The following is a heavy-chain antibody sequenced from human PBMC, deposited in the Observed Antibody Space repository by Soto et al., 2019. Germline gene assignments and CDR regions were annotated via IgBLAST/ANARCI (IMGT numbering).Heavy chain of an antibody. CDR1: GFTFSDYY. J-gene: IGHJ4*02. CDR2: ISFSGSTI. D-gene: IGHD3-16*01. Sequence: GGSLRLSCAASGFTFSDYYFTWIRQASGKGLEWVSYISFSGSTIYYADSVKGRFTISRDNAKNSLYLQMNNLRPEDTAVYYCAGGDSGSFDSWGQGTLVTVSS. CDR3: AGGDSGSFDS. V-gene: IGHV3-11*01.